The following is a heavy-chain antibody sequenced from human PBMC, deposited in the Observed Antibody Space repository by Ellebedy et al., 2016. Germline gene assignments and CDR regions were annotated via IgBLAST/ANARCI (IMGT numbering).Heavy chain of an antibody. CDR3: TTDWYDSSGPTGY. CDR1: GFTFSNAW. D-gene: IGHD3-22*01. V-gene: IGHV3-15*01. CDR2: IKSKTDGGTT. Sequence: GGSLRLXXAASGFTFSNAWMSWVRQAPGKGLEWVGRIKSKTDGGTTDYAAPVKGRFTISRDDSKNTLYLQMNSLKTEDTAVYYCTTDWYDSSGPTGYWGQGTLVTVSS. J-gene: IGHJ4*02.